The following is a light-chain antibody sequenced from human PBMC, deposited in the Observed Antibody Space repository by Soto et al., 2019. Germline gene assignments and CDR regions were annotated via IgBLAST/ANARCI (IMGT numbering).Light chain of an antibody. CDR2: VGTGGIVG. Sequence: QPVLTQPPSASASLGASVTLTCTLSSGYSNYKVDWYQQRPGKGPRFVMRVGTGGIVGSKGDGIPDRFSVLGSGLNRYLTIKNIQEEDESDYHCGADHGSGSNSVYVFGTGTQLTVL. CDR3: GADHGSGSNSVYV. CDR1: SGYSNYK. J-gene: IGLJ7*01. V-gene: IGLV9-49*01.